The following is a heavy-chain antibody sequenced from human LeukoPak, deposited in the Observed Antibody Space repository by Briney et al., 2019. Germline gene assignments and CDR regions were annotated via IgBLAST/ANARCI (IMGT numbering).Heavy chain of an antibody. Sequence: GGSLRLSCAASGFTFSSYSMSWVRQAPGKGLEWVSYISSSRNYIFYADPVKGRFTISRDNAKNSLYLQMNSLRAEDTAVYYCARDPYYYDSSGYYGEGFDYWGQGTLVTVSS. V-gene: IGHV3-21*01. J-gene: IGHJ4*02. CDR1: GFTFSSYS. CDR3: ARDPYYYDSSGYYGEGFDY. D-gene: IGHD3-22*01. CDR2: ISSSRNYI.